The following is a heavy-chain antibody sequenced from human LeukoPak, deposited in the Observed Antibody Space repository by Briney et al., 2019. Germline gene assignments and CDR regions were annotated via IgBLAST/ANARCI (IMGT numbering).Heavy chain of an antibody. Sequence: ASVKVSCKASGYTFTGYYMHWVRQAPGQGLEWMGWINPNSGGTNYAQKFQGRVTMTRDTSISTAYMELSRLRSDDTAVYYGALTDSGYHPYFDYWGQGTLVTVSS. CDR2: INPNSGGT. D-gene: IGHD5-12*01. J-gene: IGHJ4*02. V-gene: IGHV1-2*02. CDR1: GYTFTGYY. CDR3: ALTDSGYHPYFDY.